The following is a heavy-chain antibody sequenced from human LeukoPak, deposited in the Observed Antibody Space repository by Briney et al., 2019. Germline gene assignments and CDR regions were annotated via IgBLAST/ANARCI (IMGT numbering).Heavy chain of an antibody. V-gene: IGHV5-51*01. D-gene: IGHD6-6*01. CDR2: IYPGDSDT. CDR1: GYSFTSYW. Sequence: KISCKGSGYSFTSYWIGWVRQMPGKGLEWMGIIYPGDSDTRYSPSFQGQVTISADKSISTAYLQWSSLKASDTAMYYCARPEYWRGDAFDIWGQGTMVTVSS. J-gene: IGHJ3*02. CDR3: ARPEYWRGDAFDI.